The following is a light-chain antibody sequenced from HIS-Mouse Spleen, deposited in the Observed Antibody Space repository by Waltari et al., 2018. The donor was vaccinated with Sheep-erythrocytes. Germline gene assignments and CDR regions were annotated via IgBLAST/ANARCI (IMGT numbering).Light chain of an antibody. CDR1: SSYVGSYTL. Sequence: QSALTQPASGAGSPGTSIPITCTGTSSYVGSYTLVPWYQQHPGNAPKLMIYEGSKRPSGVSNRFSGSKSGNTASLTISGLQAEDEADYYCCSYAGSSTWVFGGGTKLTVL. CDR3: CSYAGSSTWV. CDR2: EGS. V-gene: IGLV2-23*01. J-gene: IGLJ3*02.